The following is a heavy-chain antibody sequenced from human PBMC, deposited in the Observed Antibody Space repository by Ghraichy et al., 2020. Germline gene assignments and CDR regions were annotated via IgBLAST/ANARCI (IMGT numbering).Heavy chain of an antibody. J-gene: IGHJ2*01. D-gene: IGHD4-17*01. V-gene: IGHV3-21*01. CDR3: AGVRVYGDYLPWYFGL. CDR1: GFPFSSYS. Sequence: GGSLRLSCAASGFPFSSYSMNWVRQAPGKGLEWVSSIGPSSNYIYYADSIKGRFTISRDNAKNSLYLQMNSLRADDTAVYYCAGVRVYGDYLPWYFGLWGRGTLVAVSS. CDR2: IGPSSNYI.